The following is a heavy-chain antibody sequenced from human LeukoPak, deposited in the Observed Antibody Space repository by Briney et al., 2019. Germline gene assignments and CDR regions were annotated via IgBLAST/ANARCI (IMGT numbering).Heavy chain of an antibody. D-gene: IGHD3-22*01. Sequence: GGSLRLSCAASGFTFSTFAMTWVRQPPGKGLEWVSSIFPSGGEIHYADSVRGRFTISRDNAKNSLYLQMNSLRAEDTAVYYCASVLYYYDSSASDYWGQGTLVTVSS. CDR3: ASVLYYYDSSASDY. CDR2: IFPSGGEI. V-gene: IGHV3-21*01. CDR1: GFTFSTFA. J-gene: IGHJ4*02.